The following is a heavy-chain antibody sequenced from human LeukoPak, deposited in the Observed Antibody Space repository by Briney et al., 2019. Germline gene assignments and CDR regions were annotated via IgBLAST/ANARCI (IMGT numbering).Heavy chain of an antibody. D-gene: IGHD4-23*01. V-gene: IGHV3-53*01. J-gene: IGHJ4*02. CDR1: GFTFSTYC. Sequence: GGSLRLSCAASGFTFSTYCMSWVRQAPGKGLEWVSVIYSGGSTYYADSVKGRFTISRDNSKNTLYLQMNSLRAEDTAVYYCARGYGGNSPFDYWGQGTLVTVSS. CDR2: IYSGGST. CDR3: ARGYGGNSPFDY.